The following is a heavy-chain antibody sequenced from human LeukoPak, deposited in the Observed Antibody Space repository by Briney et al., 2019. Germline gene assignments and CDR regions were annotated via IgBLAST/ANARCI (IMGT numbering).Heavy chain of an antibody. D-gene: IGHD6-13*01. V-gene: IGHV3-21*01. Sequence: TGGSLRLSCAASGFTLSSHTMNWVRQAPGKGLEWVSSISSSSSYIYYADSVEGRFTISRDNAKNSLYLQMNSLRAEDTAVYFCARVGALSSSWLLYWGQGTLVTVSS. CDR2: ISSSSSYI. CDR1: GFTLSSHT. J-gene: IGHJ4*02. CDR3: ARVGALSSSWLLY.